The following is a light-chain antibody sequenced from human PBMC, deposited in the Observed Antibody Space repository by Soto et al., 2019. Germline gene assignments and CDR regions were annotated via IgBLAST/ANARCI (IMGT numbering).Light chain of an antibody. CDR3: SSYTSSSTRV. CDR1: SSDVGCYNY. J-gene: IGLJ1*01. Sequence: QSVLTQPASVSGAPGQSITTPCTGNSSDVGCYNYVPWYQQHPGKAPKLMIYDVSNRPSGFSNRFSGSKSGNTASLTFSGLQAEDEADYYCSSYTSSSTRVFGTGTKVTVL. V-gene: IGLV2-14*01. CDR2: DVS.